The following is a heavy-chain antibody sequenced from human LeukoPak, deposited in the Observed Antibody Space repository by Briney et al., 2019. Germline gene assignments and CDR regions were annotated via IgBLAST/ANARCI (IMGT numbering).Heavy chain of an antibody. CDR2: IYPGDSDT. J-gene: IGHJ4*02. Sequence: GESLKISCKGFGYSFTSYWIGWVRQMPGKGLECMGIIYPGDSDTRYSPSFQGQVTISADKSISIAYLQWSSLKASDTAMYYCARHETGPYFDYWGQGTLVTVSS. CDR1: GYSFTSYW. CDR3: ARHETGPYFDY. V-gene: IGHV5-51*01. D-gene: IGHD1-1*01.